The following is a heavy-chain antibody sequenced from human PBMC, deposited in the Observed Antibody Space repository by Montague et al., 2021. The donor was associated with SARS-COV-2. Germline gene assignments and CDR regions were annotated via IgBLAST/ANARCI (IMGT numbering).Heavy chain of an antibody. V-gene: IGHV4-39*01. J-gene: IGHJ3*02. CDR1: GGSITRNYY. CDR2: IYYSGTT. Sequence: SETLSLTCTVSGGSITRNYYWGWIRQPPGKGLVWFGNIYYSGTTFINPSPESRVTISVDASKNQFSLNLTSVTAADTAVYYCARPLVRGVPKAFDIWGQGALVIVSS. D-gene: IGHD3-10*01. CDR3: ARPLVRGVPKAFDI.